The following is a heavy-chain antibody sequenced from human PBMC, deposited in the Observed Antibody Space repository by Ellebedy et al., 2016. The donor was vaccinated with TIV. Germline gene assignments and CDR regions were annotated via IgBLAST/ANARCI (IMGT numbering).Heavy chain of an antibody. D-gene: IGHD5-24*01. V-gene: IGHV3-72*01. CDR1: GFTFSDHY. J-gene: IGHJ4*02. CDR2: IRSKGYGGTA. CDR3: AGAPGDGYRVDC. Sequence: GESLKISCAASGFTFSDHYMAWVRHAPGKGLEWVGFIRSKGYGGTAQYAASVKGRFTISRDDSKNSVYLQMNSLKTEEPAVYYGAGAPGDGYRVDCWGQGTLVTVSS.